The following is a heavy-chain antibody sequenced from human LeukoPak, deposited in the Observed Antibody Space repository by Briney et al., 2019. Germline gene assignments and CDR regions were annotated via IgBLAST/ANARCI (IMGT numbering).Heavy chain of an antibody. CDR1: GYTFTGYY. CDR2: INPNSGGT. D-gene: IGHD1-14*01. J-gene: IGHJ5*02. Sequence: ASVKVYCKASGYTFTGYYMNWVRQAPGQGLEWMGRINPNSGGTNYAQKFQGRVTMTRDTSISTAYMELSRLRSDDTAVYYCARHPESNPHNWFDPWGQGTLVTVSS. V-gene: IGHV1-2*06. CDR3: ARHPESNPHNWFDP.